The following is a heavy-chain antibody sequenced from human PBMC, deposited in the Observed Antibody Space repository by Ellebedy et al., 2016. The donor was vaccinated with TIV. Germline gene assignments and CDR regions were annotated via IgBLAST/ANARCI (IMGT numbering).Heavy chain of an antibody. V-gene: IGHV3-21*01. D-gene: IGHD2-2*01. CDR1: GFTFSSYS. J-gene: IGHJ6*02. Sequence: GESLKISCAASGFTFSSYSMNWVRQAPGKGLEWVSSISSSSSYIYYADSVKGRFTISRDNAKNSLYLQMNSLRAEDTAVYYCARDSIVVVPAATTYYYYGMDVWGQGTTVTVSS. CDR3: ARDSIVVVPAATTYYYYGMDV. CDR2: ISSSSSYI.